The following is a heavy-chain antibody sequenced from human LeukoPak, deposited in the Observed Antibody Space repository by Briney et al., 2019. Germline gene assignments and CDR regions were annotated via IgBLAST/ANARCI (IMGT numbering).Heavy chain of an antibody. V-gene: IGHV3-23*01. CDR2: MSGRGVST. Sequence: GGSLRLSCAASGFTFASYGMSWVRQAPGKGLEWVSGMSGRGVSTYYADSVKGRFTISSDNSKNTLYLQMNSLRAEDTAIYYCAKDCNGGNCYIDYWGQGTLVTVAS. CDR3: AKDCNGGNCYIDY. CDR1: GFTFASYG. D-gene: IGHD2-15*01. J-gene: IGHJ4*02.